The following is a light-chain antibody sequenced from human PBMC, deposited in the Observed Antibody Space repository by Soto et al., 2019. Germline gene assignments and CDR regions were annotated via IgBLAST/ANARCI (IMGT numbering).Light chain of an antibody. V-gene: IGLV2-14*01. CDR1: ISDVGGYNY. CDR2: DVT. CDR3: SSYTSSSTYV. J-gene: IGLJ1*01. Sequence: QSVLTQPASVSGSPGQSITISCTGTISDVGGYNYVYWHQQHPGKAPKLMIYDVTNRPSGVSDRFSGSKSGNTASLTISGLQAEDKADYNCSSYTSSSTYVFGAGTKVTVL.